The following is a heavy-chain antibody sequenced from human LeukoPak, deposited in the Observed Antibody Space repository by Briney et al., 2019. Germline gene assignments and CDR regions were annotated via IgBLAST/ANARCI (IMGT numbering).Heavy chain of an antibody. CDR3: AREDSSSLDY. Sequence: GGSLRLSCSASGFTFSTYWMSWVRKAPGKGLEWVANMKRDGSEIYYVDSVRGRFTISRDNARNSLYLQMNSLRAEDTAVYYCAREDSSSLDYWGQGTLVTVSS. CDR1: GFTFSTYW. D-gene: IGHD6-6*01. CDR2: MKRDGSEI. V-gene: IGHV3-7*01. J-gene: IGHJ4*02.